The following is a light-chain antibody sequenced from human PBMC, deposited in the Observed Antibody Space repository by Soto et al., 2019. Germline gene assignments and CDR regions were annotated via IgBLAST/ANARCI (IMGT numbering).Light chain of an antibody. V-gene: IGLV2-14*01. J-gene: IGLJ3*02. CDR1: SSDVGGYDF. CDR2: QVT. CDR3: CSFTSTTARV. Sequence: SALTQPASVSGSPGQSITISCTGTSSDVGGYDFVSWYQHHPGKAPRLIIYQVTNRPSGVSDRFSGSKSGNTASLTISGLQAEDEADYYCCSFTSTTARVFGGGTKVTVL.